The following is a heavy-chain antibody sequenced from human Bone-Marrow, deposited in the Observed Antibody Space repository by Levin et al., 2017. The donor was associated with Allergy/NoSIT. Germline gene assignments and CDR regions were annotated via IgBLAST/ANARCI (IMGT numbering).Heavy chain of an antibody. J-gene: IGHJ4*02. Sequence: GGSLRLSCAASGFTFSNYGMHWVRQAPGKGLEWVAVTSYDGSDKYYVDSVKGRFTISRDNSKNTLYLQMNSLRAEDTAIYYCVKGAVWVTTGRFDSWGQGTLVTVSS. D-gene: IGHD4-11*01. CDR1: GFTFSNYG. CDR2: TSYDGSDK. CDR3: VKGAVWVTTGRFDS. V-gene: IGHV3-30*18.